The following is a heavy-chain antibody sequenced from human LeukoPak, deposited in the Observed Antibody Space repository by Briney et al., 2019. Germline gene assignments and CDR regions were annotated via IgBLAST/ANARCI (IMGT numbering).Heavy chain of an antibody. CDR3: AREYDILTGYPNWFDP. CDR1: GYTFTSYG. Sequence: ASVKVSCKASGYTFTSYGISWVRQAPGQGLEWMGWISAYNGNTNYAQKPQGRVTMTTDTSTSTAYMELRSLRSDDTAVYYCAREYDILTGYPNWFDPWGQGTLVTVSS. J-gene: IGHJ5*02. V-gene: IGHV1-18*01. CDR2: ISAYNGNT. D-gene: IGHD3-9*01.